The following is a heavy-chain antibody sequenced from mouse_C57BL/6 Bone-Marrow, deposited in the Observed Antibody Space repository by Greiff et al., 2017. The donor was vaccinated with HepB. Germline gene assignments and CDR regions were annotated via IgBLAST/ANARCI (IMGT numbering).Heavy chain of an antibody. CDR2: IYPRSGNT. J-gene: IGHJ1*03. D-gene: IGHD1-1*01. CDR1: GYTFTSYG. Sequence: VQLQQSGAELVRPGASVKLSCKASGYTFTSYGISWVKQRTGQGLEWIGEIYPRSGNTYYNEKFKGKATLTADKSSSTAYMQLRSLTSEDSAVYFCARKDYGDSPGWYFDDWGTGTTVTVSS. CDR3: ARKDYGDSPGWYFDD. V-gene: IGHV1-81*01.